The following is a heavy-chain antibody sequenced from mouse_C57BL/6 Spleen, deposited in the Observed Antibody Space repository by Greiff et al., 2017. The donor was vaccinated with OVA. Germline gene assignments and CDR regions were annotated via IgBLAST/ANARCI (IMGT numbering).Heavy chain of an antibody. CDR3: AREGNGYSYYFDY. D-gene: IGHD2-3*01. Sequence: VHLVESGAELVKPGASVKISCKASGYAFSSYWMNWVKQRPGKGLEWIGQIYPGDGDTNYNGKFKGKATLTADKSSSTAYMQLSSLTSEDSAVYFCAREGNGYSYYFDYWGQGTTLTVSS. CDR2: IYPGDGDT. V-gene: IGHV1-80*01. CDR1: GYAFSSYW. J-gene: IGHJ2*01.